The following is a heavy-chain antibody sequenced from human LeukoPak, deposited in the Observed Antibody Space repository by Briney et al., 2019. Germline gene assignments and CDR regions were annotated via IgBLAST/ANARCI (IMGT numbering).Heavy chain of an antibody. V-gene: IGHV1-69*13. CDR1: GGTFSSYA. J-gene: IGHJ4*02. CDR2: ISPIFGTA. CDR3: AREKTEYYYDSSGYYPYYFDY. Sequence: GASVKVSCKASGGTFSSYAISWVRQAPGQGLEWMGGISPIFGTANYAQKFQGRVTITADESTSTAYMELSSLRSEDTAVYYCAREKTEYYYDSSGYYPYYFDYWGQGTLVTVSS. D-gene: IGHD3-22*01.